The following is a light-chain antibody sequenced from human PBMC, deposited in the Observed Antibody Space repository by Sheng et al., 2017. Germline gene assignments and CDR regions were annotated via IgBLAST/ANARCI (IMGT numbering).Light chain of an antibody. V-gene: IGKV1-5*03. J-gene: IGKJ2*01. Sequence: DIQMTQSPSTLSASVGDRVTITCRASQSIGQWLAWYQQKPGEAPKLLIYKASSLQSGVPSRFGGSGSGTQFTLTITSLQPDDSTTYYCQQYDTYSYTFGQGTKLEI. CDR3: QQYDTYSYT. CDR1: QSIGQW. CDR2: KAS.